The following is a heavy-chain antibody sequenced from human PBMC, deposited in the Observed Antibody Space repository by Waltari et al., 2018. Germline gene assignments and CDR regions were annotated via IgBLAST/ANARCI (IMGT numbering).Heavy chain of an antibody. Sequence: QVQLQESGPGLVKPSETLSLTCAVSGYSISSGYYWGWIRQPPGKGLEWIGGIYQSGTTYYNPSLKSRVTISVDTSKNQFSLKLSSVTAADTAVYYCARRAAIAATGPTYYMDVWGKGTTVTVSS. D-gene: IGHD6-13*01. V-gene: IGHV4-38-2*01. CDR1: GYSISSGYY. J-gene: IGHJ6*03. CDR2: IYQSGTT. CDR3: ARRAAIAATGPTYYMDV.